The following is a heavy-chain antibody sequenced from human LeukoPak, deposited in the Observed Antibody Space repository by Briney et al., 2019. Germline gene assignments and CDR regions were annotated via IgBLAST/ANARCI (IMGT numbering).Heavy chain of an antibody. D-gene: IGHD6-13*01. J-gene: IGHJ4*02. CDR2: ISWNSGST. V-gene: IGHV3-9*01. CDR3: AKVDSSNWYGLSVNY. CDR1: GFTFSSYA. Sequence: PGGSLRLSCAASGFTFSSYAMSWVRQAPGRGLEWVSGISWNSGSTGYADSVKGRFTISRDSAKKSLYLQMNSLRAEDTALYYCAKVDSSNWYGLSVNYWGQGTLVTVSS.